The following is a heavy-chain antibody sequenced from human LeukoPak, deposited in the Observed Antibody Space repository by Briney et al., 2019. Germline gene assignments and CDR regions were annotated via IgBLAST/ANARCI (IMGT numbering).Heavy chain of an antibody. CDR1: GFTFSSYE. CDR3: AKDLRQWLLQWGAFDI. J-gene: IGHJ3*02. V-gene: IGHV3-23*01. Sequence: PGGSLRLSCAASGFTFSSYEMNWVRQAPGKGLEWVSAISGAGGSTYYADSVKGRFTISRDNSKNTLYLQMNSLRVEDTAVYYCAKDLRQWLLQWGAFDIWGQGTMVTVSS. CDR2: ISGAGGST. D-gene: IGHD6-19*01.